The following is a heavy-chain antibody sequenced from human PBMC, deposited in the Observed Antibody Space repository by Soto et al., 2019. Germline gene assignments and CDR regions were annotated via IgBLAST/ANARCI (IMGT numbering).Heavy chain of an antibody. CDR1: GFTFSSYW. J-gene: IGHJ4*02. CDR2: INQDGREK. V-gene: IGHV3-7*01. Sequence: RRLSCAASGFTFSSYWMNWVRQAPGKGLEWVASINQDGREKIYVDSVKGRFTISRDNAKNSLYLQMNSLRAEDTAVYYCAIPRDFWGQGTLVTVSS. CDR3: AIPRDF.